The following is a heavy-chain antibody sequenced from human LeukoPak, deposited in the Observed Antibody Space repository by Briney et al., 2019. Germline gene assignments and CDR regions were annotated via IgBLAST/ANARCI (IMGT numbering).Heavy chain of an antibody. V-gene: IGHV1-24*01. CDR1: GGTFSSYA. CDR2: FDPEDGET. D-gene: IGHD6-19*01. CDR3: ATGYSSGWYDY. Sequence: ASVKVSCMASGGTFSSYAISWVRQAPGKGLEWMGGFDPEDGETIYAQKFQGRVTMTEDTSTDTAYMELSSLRSEDTAVYYCATGYSSGWYDYWGQGTLVTVSS. J-gene: IGHJ4*02.